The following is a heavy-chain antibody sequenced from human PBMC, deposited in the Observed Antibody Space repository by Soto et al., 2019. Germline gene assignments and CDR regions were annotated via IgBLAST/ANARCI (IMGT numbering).Heavy chain of an antibody. Sequence: QVQLVESGGGVVQPGRSLRLSCAASGFTFSSYGMHWVRQAPGKGLEWVAVIWYDGSNKYYADSVKGRFTISRDNSKNTLYLQMNSLRAEDTPVYYCARYRVPILGAEWAFDICGHGTMVTVSS. D-gene: IGHD3-3*01. CDR2: IWYDGSNK. V-gene: IGHV3-33*01. CDR1: GFTFSSYG. CDR3: ARYRVPILGAEWAFDI. J-gene: IGHJ3*02.